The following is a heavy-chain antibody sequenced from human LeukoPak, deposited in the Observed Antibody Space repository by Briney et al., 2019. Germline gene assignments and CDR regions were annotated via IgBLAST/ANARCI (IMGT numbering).Heavy chain of an antibody. Sequence: GASVKVSCKASGYTFTSYYMHWVRQAPGQGLEWMGIINPSGGSTSYAQKFQGRVTMTRDTSTSTVYVELSSLRSEDTAVYYCARGGAIQLTNRGYFDYWGQGTLVTVSS. CDR3: ARGGAIQLTNRGYFDY. CDR2: INPSGGST. CDR1: GYTFTSYY. J-gene: IGHJ4*02. V-gene: IGHV1-46*01. D-gene: IGHD5-18*01.